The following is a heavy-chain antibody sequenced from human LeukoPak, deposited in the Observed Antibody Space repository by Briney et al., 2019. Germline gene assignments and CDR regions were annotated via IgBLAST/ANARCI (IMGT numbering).Heavy chain of an antibody. V-gene: IGHV4-39*01. J-gene: IGHJ5*02. CDR1: GGSISSSSYY. Sequence: SETLSLTCTVSGGSISSSSYYWGWIRQPPGKGLEWIGSIYYSGSTYYNPSLKSRVTISVDTSKNQFSLKLSSVTAADTAVYYCARLRDWFYPWGQGTLVTVSS. CDR3: ARLRDWFYP. CDR2: IYYSGST.